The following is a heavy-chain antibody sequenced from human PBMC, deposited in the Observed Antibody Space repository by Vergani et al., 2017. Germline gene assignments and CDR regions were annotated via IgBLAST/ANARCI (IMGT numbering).Heavy chain of an antibody. Sequence: QVQLQESGPGLVKPSETLSLTCTVSGGSISSSSYYWGWIRQPPGKGLEWIGSIYYSGSTYYNPSLKSRVTISVDTSKNQFSLKLSSVTAADTAVYYWARHEAMVRGVITYFDYWGQGTLVTVSS. J-gene: IGHJ4*02. V-gene: IGHV4-39*01. D-gene: IGHD3-10*01. CDR1: GGSISSSSYY. CDR3: ARHEAMVRGVITYFDY. CDR2: IYYSGST.